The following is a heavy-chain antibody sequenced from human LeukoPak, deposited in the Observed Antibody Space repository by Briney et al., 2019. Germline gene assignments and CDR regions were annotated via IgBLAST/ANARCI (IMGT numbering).Heavy chain of an antibody. Sequence: ASVKVSCKASGYTFTGYYMHWVRQAPGQGLEWMGWINPNSGGTNYAQKFQGRVTMTRDTSISTAYMELSRLRSDDPAVYYCARRYCSGGSCYAYFDYWGQGTLVTVSS. D-gene: IGHD2-15*01. CDR1: GYTFTGYY. V-gene: IGHV1-2*02. CDR2: INPNSGGT. CDR3: ARRYCSGGSCYAYFDY. J-gene: IGHJ4*02.